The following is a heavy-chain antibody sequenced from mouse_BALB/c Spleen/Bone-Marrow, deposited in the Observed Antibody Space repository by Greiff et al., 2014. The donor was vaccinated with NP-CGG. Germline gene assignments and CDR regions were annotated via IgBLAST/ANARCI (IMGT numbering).Heavy chain of an antibody. CDR2: ISHGGGTT. CDR1: GFAFSSYD. CDR3: TRHGGYYPYYYAMDY. D-gene: IGHD2-3*01. V-gene: IGHV5-12-1*01. J-gene: IGHJ4*01. Sequence: VQLQQSGGGLVKPGGSLKLSCATSGFAFSSYDMSWVRQTPEKRLEWVAYISHGGGTTYYSDTVKGRFTISRDIAKNTLYLQMSSLKSEDTAIYYCTRHGGYYPYYYAMDYWGQGTSVTVSP.